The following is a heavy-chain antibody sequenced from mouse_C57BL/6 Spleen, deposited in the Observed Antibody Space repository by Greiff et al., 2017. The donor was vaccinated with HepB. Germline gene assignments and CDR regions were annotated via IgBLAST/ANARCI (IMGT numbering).Heavy chain of an antibody. D-gene: IGHD4-1*01. J-gene: IGHJ3*01. V-gene: IGHV1-69*01. CDR1: GYTFTSYW. CDR2: IDPSDSYT. Sequence: QVQLQQPGAELVMPGASVKLSCKASGYTFTSYWMPWVKQRPGQGLEWIGEIDPSDSYTNYNQKFKGKSTLTVDKSSSTAYMQLSRLTSEDSAVYYCAKLGREGWFAYWGQGTLVTVSA. CDR3: AKLGREGWFAY.